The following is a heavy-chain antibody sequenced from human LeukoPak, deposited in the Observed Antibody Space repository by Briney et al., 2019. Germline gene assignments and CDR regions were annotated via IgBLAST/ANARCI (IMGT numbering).Heavy chain of an antibody. Sequence: SETLSLTFTVSGCSISSGDYYWSWIREPPGKALEWLGYIYYSGSTYYTPSLKSRVTISVDTSKNQFSLKPSSVTAADTAVYYCARVGVATTPRIDYWGQGTLVTVSS. V-gene: IGHV4-30-4*08. CDR2: IYYSGST. CDR3: ARVGVATTPRIDY. D-gene: IGHD5-12*01. J-gene: IGHJ4*02. CDR1: GCSISSGDYY.